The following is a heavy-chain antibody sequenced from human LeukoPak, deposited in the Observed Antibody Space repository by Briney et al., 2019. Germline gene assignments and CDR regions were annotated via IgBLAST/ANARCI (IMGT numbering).Heavy chain of an antibody. CDR3: AKARDVGNYHYYMDV. CDR1: GFTFDVYA. J-gene: IGHJ6*03. D-gene: IGHD5-24*01. Sequence: PGGSLRISCAASGFTFDVYAMPWGRQAPGKGLEWVSLISWDGGSTFYADSVKGRFTISRDSSKNSMYLQMNNQRAEYTALYYCAKARDVGNYHYYMDVWGKGTTVTVSS. CDR2: ISWDGGST. V-gene: IGHV3-43D*03.